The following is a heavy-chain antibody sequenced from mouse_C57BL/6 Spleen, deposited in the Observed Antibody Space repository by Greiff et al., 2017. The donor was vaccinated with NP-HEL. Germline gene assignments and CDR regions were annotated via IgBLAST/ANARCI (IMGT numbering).Heavy chain of an antibody. V-gene: IGHV3-6*01. CDR3: ARDDYDDY. CDR2: ISYDGSN. Sequence: EVKVEESGPGLVKPSQSLSLTCSVTGYSITSGYYWNWIRQFPGNKLEWMGYISYDGSNNYNPSLKNRISITRDTSKNQFFLKLNSVTTEDTATYYCARDDYDDYWGQGTSVTVSS. J-gene: IGHJ4*01. D-gene: IGHD2-4*01. CDR1: GYSITSGYY.